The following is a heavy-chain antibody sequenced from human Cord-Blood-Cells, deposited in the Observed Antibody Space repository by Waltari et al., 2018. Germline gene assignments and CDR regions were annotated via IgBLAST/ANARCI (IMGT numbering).Heavy chain of an antibody. D-gene: IGHD5-18*01. Sequence: QLQLQESGPGLVKPSETLSLTCTVSGGSISSSSYYWGWIRQPPGKGLEWIGSSYYSGSTYYNPSLKRRVTISVDTSKNQFSLKLSSVTAADTAVYYCARLGERGYSYGRDYWGQGTLVTVSS. V-gene: IGHV4-39*01. CDR1: GGSISSSSYY. CDR2: SYYSGST. J-gene: IGHJ4*02. CDR3: ARLGERGYSYGRDY.